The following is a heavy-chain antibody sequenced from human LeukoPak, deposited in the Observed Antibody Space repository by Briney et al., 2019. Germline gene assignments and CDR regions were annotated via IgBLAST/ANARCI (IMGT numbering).Heavy chain of an antibody. Sequence: SETLSLTCAVYGGSFSGYYWSWIRQPPGKGLEWIGEINHSGSTNYYPSLKSRVTISVDTSKNQFSLKLSSVTAADTAVCYCARDRYSYGSGAFFDYWGQGTLVTVSS. J-gene: IGHJ4*02. V-gene: IGHV4-34*01. D-gene: IGHD5-18*01. CDR2: INHSGST. CDR3: ARDRYSYGSGAFFDY. CDR1: GGSFSGYY.